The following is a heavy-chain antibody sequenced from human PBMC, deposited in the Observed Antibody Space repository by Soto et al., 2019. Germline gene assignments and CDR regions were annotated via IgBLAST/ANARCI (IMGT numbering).Heavy chain of an antibody. Sequence: ASVKVSCKASGYTFTSYGISWVRQAPGQGLEWMGWISAYNGNTNYAQKLQGRVTMTTDTSTSTAYMELRSLRSDDTAVYYCARGVYSDFPPHDAFDIWGQGTMVTVSS. CDR3: ARGVYSDFPPHDAFDI. CDR1: GYTFTSYG. V-gene: IGHV1-18*01. J-gene: IGHJ3*02. CDR2: ISAYNGNT. D-gene: IGHD2-15*01.